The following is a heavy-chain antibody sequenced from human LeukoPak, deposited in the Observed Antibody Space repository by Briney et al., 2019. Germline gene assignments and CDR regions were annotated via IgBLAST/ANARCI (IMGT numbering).Heavy chain of an antibody. J-gene: IGHJ4*02. CDR3: AAQVGELWSPFGY. CDR1: GGSISSYY. D-gene: IGHD3-16*01. V-gene: IGHV4-4*09. Sequence: SETLSLTCTVSGGSISSYYWSWIRQPPGKGLEWIGYIYTSGSTNYNPSLKSRVTISVDTSKNQFSLKLSSVTAADTAVYYCAAQVGELWSPFGYWGQGTLVTVSS. CDR2: IYTSGST.